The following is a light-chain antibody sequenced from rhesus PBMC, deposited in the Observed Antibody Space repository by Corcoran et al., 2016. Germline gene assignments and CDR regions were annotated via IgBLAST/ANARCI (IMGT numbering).Light chain of an antibody. CDR2: WAS. V-gene: IGKV4-1*01. J-gene: IGKJ3*01. CDR1: QSLLYSSNNKNY. CDR3: QQYYSTPFT. Sequence: DIVMTQSPDSLAVSLGERVTINCKSSQSLLYSSNNKNYLAWYQQKAGKAPKLPIYWASTRESGVPNRFSGIGSVTDFTLSIIGLPAEDVALYYCQQYYSTPFTFGPGTKLDIK.